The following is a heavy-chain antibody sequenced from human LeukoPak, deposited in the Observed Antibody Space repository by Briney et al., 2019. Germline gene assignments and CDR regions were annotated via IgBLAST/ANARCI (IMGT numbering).Heavy chain of an antibody. J-gene: IGHJ3*02. CDR1: GFTFSTYW. V-gene: IGHV3-7*01. CDR2: INQDGTEK. D-gene: IGHD3-22*01. CDR3: ARQYYDSLDAFDI. Sequence: GGSLRLSCAASGFTFSTYWMTWVRQAPGKGLEWVANINQDGTEKYYVDSVKGRFTISRDNAKNSLYLQMNSLRAEDTAVYYCARQYYDSLDAFDIWGQGTMVTVSS.